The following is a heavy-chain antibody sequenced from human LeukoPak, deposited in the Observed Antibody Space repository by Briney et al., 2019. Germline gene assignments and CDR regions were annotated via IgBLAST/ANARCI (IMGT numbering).Heavy chain of an antibody. Sequence: PSETLSLTCTVSGYSISSGYYWGWIRQPPGKGLEWIGSIYHSGSTYYNPSLKSRVTISVDTSKNQFSLKLSSVTAADTAVYYCARHPGITMVRGVIEEWGQGTLVTVSS. CDR1: GYSISSGYY. V-gene: IGHV4-38-2*02. CDR2: IYHSGST. D-gene: IGHD3-10*01. CDR3: ARHPGITMVRGVIEE. J-gene: IGHJ4*02.